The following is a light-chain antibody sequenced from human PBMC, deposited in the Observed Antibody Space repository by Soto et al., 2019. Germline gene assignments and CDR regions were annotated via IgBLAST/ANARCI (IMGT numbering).Light chain of an antibody. CDR2: DVS. Sequence: QSALTPPASVSGSPGQSITISCTGASSDVGAYTYVSWYQQHPGKAPKLMIYDVSNRPSGVSNRFSGSKSGNTAFLIISGLQAEDEADYYCTSYTSNSTPYVFGGGTKVTVL. CDR3: TSYTSNSTPYV. V-gene: IGLV2-14*01. CDR1: SSDVGAYTY. J-gene: IGLJ1*01.